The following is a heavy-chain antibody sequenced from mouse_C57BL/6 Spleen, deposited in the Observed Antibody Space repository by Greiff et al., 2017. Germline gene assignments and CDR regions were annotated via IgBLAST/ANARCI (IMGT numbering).Heavy chain of an antibody. D-gene: IGHD1-1*01. Sequence: VKLVESGPGLVAPSPSLSITCTVSGFSLTSYGVHWVRQPPGKGLEWLVVIWSDGSTTYNSALKSRLSTSKDNSKSQVFLKMNSLQTDDTAMYYCARHPPHYYGSTYYYAMDYWGQGTSVTVAS. V-gene: IGHV2-6-1*01. CDR3: ARHPPHYYGSTYYYAMDY. CDR2: IWSDGST. J-gene: IGHJ4*01. CDR1: GFSLTSYG.